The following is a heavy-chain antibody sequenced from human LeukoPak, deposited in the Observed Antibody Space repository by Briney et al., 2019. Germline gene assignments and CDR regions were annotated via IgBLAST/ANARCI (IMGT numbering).Heavy chain of an antibody. CDR3: VRYYTRHSRYFDL. V-gene: IGHV3-7*01. J-gene: IGHJ2*01. CDR2: IKPDEGEK. CDR1: GFTFSSDW. Sequence: GGSLRLSCAASGFTFSSDWMIWVRQAPGKGLEWVANIKPDEGEKYYVDSVKGRFPVSRDNAKNSLYLQMDSLRAEDTAVYYCVRYYTRHSRYFDLWGRGTLVTVSS. D-gene: IGHD3-10*01.